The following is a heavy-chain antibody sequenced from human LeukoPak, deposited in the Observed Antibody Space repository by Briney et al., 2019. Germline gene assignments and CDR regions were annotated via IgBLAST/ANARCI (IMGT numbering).Heavy chain of an antibody. J-gene: IGHJ4*02. V-gene: IGHV3-73*01. D-gene: IGHD5-24*01. CDR2: IRSKANSYAT. Sequence: QSGGSLRLSCAASGFTFSGSAMHWVRQASGKGLEWVGRIRSKANSYATAYAASVKGRFTISRDDSKNTLYPQMNSLRAEDTAVYYCARDHGGMGYFDYWGQGTLVSVSS. CDR1: GFTFSGSA. CDR3: ARDHGGMGYFDY.